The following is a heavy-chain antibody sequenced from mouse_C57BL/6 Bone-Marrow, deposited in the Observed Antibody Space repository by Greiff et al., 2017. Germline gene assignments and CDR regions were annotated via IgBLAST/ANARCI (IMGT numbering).Heavy chain of an antibody. CDR2: IRNKANGYTT. D-gene: IGHD2-3*01. J-gene: IGHJ4*01. CDR1: GFTVTDYY. Sequence: EVQLLESGGGLVQPGGSLSLSCEASGFTVTDYYMSWVRQPPGKALLWWGVIRNKANGYTTEYSESVEGRFTISGANSQSILFHQMNALRAEDSATYCCAGNLGRWALDDWGQGTSVTVSS. CDR3: AGNLGRWALDD. V-gene: IGHV7-3*01.